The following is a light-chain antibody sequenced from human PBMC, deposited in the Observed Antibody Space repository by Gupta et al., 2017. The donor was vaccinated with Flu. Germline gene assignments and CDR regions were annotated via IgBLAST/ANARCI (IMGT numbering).Light chain of an antibody. CDR1: NIGTKS. V-gene: IGLV3-21*02. Sequence: GQTAKITCGGNNIGTKSVHWYQQRPGQAPVMVISDDSDRPSGIPERLSGSNSGNTATLTITRVVAGDEADYYCQVWDSTSDQYVFGTGTKVT. CDR2: DDS. CDR3: QVWDSTSDQYV. J-gene: IGLJ1*01.